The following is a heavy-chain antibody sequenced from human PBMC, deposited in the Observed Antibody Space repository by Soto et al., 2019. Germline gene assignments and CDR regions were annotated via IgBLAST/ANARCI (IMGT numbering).Heavy chain of an antibody. V-gene: IGHV4-39*02. CDR1: GGSISSSSYY. J-gene: IGHJ4*02. Sequence: SETLSLTCTVSGGSISSSSYYWGWIRQPPGKGLEWIGSIYYSGSTYYNPFLKSRVTISVDTSKNQFSLKLSSVTAADTAVYYCARDTVTTEGVFDYWGQGTLVTVSS. D-gene: IGHD4-17*01. CDR3: ARDTVTTEGVFDY. CDR2: IYYSGST.